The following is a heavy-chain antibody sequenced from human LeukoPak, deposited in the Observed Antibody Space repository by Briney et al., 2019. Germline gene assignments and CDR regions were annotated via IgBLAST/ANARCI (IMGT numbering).Heavy chain of an antibody. J-gene: IGHJ4*02. CDR1: GFTFSSYG. CDR3: AKDAGIAAAGTGYYFDY. D-gene: IGHD6-13*01. V-gene: IGHV3-30*18. Sequence: GGSLRLSCAASGFTFSSYGMHWVRQAPGKGLEWVAVISYDGSNKYYADSVKGRFTISRDNSKNTLYLQMNSLRAEDTAVYYCAKDAGIAAAGTGYYFDYWGQGTLVTVSS. CDR2: ISYDGSNK.